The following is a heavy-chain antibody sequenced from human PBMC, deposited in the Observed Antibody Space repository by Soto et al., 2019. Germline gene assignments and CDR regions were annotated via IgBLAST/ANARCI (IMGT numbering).Heavy chain of an antibody. CDR3: ARLPRDCNKTSCYYADH. J-gene: IGHJ4*02. CDR2: MYPGDSDT. V-gene: IGHV5-51*01. Sequence: GESLKISCRGSGYDFNINWFGWVRQLPGRGLEWVGIMYPGDSDTRYNPSLQGHVTLSVDATVSTAFLQWPRLEPSDTGMYFCARLPRDCNKTSCYYADHWGQGTQVTVSS. CDR1: GYDFNINW. D-gene: IGHD3-3*01.